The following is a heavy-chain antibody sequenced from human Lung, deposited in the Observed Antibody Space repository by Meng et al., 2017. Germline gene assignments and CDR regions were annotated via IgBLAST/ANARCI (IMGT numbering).Heavy chain of an antibody. CDR3: ARDEDISAAGKLFGDY. J-gene: IGHJ4*02. CDR2: IDPKSGDT. D-gene: IGHD6-13*01. Sequence: QVDLVQAGAEGKKPGAQVKVSCKPSGYNFPDYWLHWVRRAPGQGLEWMGRIDPKSGDTHYAQRFQGRVTMTGDTSISTAYMELSGLRSDDTAMYYCARDEDISAAGKLFGDYWGQGTLVTVSS. CDR1: GYNFPDYW. V-gene: IGHV1-2*06.